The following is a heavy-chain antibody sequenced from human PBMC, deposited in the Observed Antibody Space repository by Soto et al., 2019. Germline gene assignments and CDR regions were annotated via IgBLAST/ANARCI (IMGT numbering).Heavy chain of an antibody. Sequence: QVQLVQSGAEVKTPGSSVKVSCKASGGTFSSYAISWVRQAPGQGLEWMGGIIPIFGTANYAQKFQGRVTIAADESTRTAYMELSSLRSEDTAVYYCARDSGTVLGVVMPQNGMDVWGQGTTVTVSS. CDR1: GGTFSSYA. CDR2: IIPIFGTA. J-gene: IGHJ6*02. V-gene: IGHV1-69*01. CDR3: ARDSGTVLGVVMPQNGMDV. D-gene: IGHD3-3*01.